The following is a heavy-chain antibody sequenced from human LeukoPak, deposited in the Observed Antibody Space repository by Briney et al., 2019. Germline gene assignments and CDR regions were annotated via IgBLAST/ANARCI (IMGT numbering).Heavy chain of an antibody. CDR2: IYYSGST. Sequence: SETLSLTCTASGGSISSYYWSWIRQPPGKGLEWLGYIYYSGSTYYNPSLKSRVTISVDTSKNQFSLKLSSVTAADTAVYYCARDGVGFGELSPFDYWGQGTLVTVSS. CDR3: ARDGVGFGELSPFDY. CDR1: GGSISSYY. D-gene: IGHD3-10*01. V-gene: IGHV4-30-4*08. J-gene: IGHJ4*02.